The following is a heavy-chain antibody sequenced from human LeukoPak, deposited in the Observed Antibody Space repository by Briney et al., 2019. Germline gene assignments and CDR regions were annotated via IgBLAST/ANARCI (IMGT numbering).Heavy chain of an antibody. CDR1: GFTFSSYA. Sequence: GGSLRLSCAASGFTFSSYAMSWVRQAPGKGLEWVSAISGSGGSTYYADSVKGRFTISRDNAKNSLYLQMNSLRAEDTAVYYCARRFRNYDSSGYYYISFDYWGQGTLVTVSS. J-gene: IGHJ4*02. CDR2: ISGSGGST. D-gene: IGHD3-22*01. CDR3: ARRFRNYDSSGYYYISFDY. V-gene: IGHV3-23*01.